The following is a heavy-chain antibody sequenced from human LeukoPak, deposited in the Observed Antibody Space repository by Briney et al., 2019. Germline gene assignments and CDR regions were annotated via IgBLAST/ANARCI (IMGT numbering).Heavy chain of an antibody. J-gene: IGHJ4*02. CDR1: GFTFSSYA. Sequence: GGSLRLSCAASGFTFSSYAMSWVRQAPGKGLEWVSTISGSGSGTYYADSVKGRFALSRDNSMNTLYLQMNSLRAEDTAVYYCAKDVESGRSADYWGQGTLVTVSS. D-gene: IGHD3-10*01. CDR3: AKDVESGRSADY. CDR2: ISGSGSGT. V-gene: IGHV3-23*01.